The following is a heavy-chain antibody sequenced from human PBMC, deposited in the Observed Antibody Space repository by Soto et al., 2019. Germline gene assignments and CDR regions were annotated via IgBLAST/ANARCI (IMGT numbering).Heavy chain of an antibody. V-gene: IGHV3-33*01. J-gene: IGHJ4*02. CDR1: GFTFSTYG. D-gene: IGHD2-2*02. CDR2: IWYDGSNK. CDR3: ARDQYCSTARCYSPPLDY. Sequence: GGSLRLSCEASGFTFSTYGMHWVRQAPGKGLEWVAVIWYDGSNKYYADSVKGRFTISRDNSENTLYLQMNSLRAEDTAVYYCARDQYCSTARCYSPPLDYWGQGILVT.